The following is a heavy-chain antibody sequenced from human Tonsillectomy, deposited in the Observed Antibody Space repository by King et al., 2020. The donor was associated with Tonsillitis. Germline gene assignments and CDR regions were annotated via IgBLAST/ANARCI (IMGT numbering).Heavy chain of an antibody. CDR3: ARVLNSSSCNNSKCYYFYGMDV. CDR2: ISAYNGNT. V-gene: IGHV1-18*04. D-gene: IGHD6-13*01. J-gene: IGHJ6*02. Sequence: VQLVESGAEVKKPGASVKVSCKASGYTFTSYGISWVRQAPGQGLEWVGWISAYNGNTKNAQKLQGRVTMTTDTSPSTAYMELRSRRSDDTAVYYCARVLNSSSCNNSKCYYFYGMDVLGQGTTVTVSS. CDR1: GYTFTSYG.